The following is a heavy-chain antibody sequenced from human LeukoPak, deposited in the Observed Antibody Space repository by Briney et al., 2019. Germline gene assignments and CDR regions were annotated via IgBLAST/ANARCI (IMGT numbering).Heavy chain of an antibody. Sequence: GGSLRLSCAASGFTFSSYAMHWVHQARGKGLEWVAVISYDGSNKYYADSVKGRFTISRDNSKNTLYLQMNSLRAEDTAVYYCARDALRYCSGGSCYFFQHWGQGTLVTVSS. CDR3: ARDALRYCSGGSCYFFQH. CDR1: GFTFSSYA. D-gene: IGHD2-15*01. V-gene: IGHV3-30*04. J-gene: IGHJ1*01. CDR2: ISYDGSNK.